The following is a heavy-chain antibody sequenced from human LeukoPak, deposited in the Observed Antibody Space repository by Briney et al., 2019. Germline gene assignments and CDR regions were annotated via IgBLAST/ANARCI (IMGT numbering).Heavy chain of an antibody. CDR3: ARGRNWFDS. V-gene: IGHV4-59*08. J-gene: IGHJ5*01. CDR1: GGSISSYY. CDR2: IYYSGST. Sequence: VKPSATLSLTCTVSGGSISSYYWSWIRQPPGKGLEWIGYIYYSGSTNYNPSLKSRVTISVDTSKNQFSLKLSSVTAADTAVYYCARGRNWFDSWGQGTLVTVSS.